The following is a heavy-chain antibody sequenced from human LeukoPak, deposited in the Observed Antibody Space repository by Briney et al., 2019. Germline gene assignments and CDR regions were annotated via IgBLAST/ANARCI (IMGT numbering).Heavy chain of an antibody. Sequence: ASVKVSCKASGYTFTSYDINWVRQATGQGLEWMGWMNPNSGNTGYAQKFQGRVTITRNTSISTAYMELRSLTSEDTAVYYCARTYCSGGSCYPADYWGQGTLVTVSS. CDR2: MNPNSGNT. V-gene: IGHV1-8*03. J-gene: IGHJ4*02. CDR3: ARTYCSGGSCYPADY. CDR1: GYTFTSYD. D-gene: IGHD2-15*01.